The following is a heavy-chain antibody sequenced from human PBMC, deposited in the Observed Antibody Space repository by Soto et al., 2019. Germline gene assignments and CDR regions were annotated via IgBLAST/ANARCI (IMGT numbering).Heavy chain of an antibody. J-gene: IGHJ4*02. CDR1: GFTFSEYG. D-gene: IGHD2-15*01. CDR2: ISYGGSHK. Sequence: GGSLRLSCTASGFTFSEYGIHWVRQAPGKGLEWVAVISYGGSHKYYAGSVKGRFTISRDDSKNTVYLQMNSLKTDDTAVYYCAKEMFPRTVLDSSSPWGDFWGRGSLVTVSS. V-gene: IGHV3-30*18. CDR3: AKEMFPRTVLDSSSPWGDF.